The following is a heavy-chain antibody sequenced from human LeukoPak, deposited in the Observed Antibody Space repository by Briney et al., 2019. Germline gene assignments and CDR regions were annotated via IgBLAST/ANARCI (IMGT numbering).Heavy chain of an antibody. D-gene: IGHD1-26*01. V-gene: IGHV3-23*01. Sequence: GGSLRLSCAASGFTFSTYAMTWVRQAPGKGLEWVSTISASGDSTYYADSVKGRFTSSRDNSKNTLYLQMNSLRAEDTAVYYCAKDLGQWELLFDYWGQGILVTVSS. CDR1: GFTFSTYA. CDR3: AKDLGQWELLFDY. CDR2: ISASGDST. J-gene: IGHJ4*02.